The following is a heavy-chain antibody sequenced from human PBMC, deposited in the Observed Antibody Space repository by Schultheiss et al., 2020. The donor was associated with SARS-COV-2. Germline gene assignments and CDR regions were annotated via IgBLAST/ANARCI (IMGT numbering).Heavy chain of an antibody. V-gene: IGHV3-21*05. CDR3: ARGKYSSGWDYYYGMDV. D-gene: IGHD6-19*01. CDR1: GFTFSSYS. Sequence: GGSLRLSCAASGFTFSSYSMNWVRQAPGKGLEWVSYISSSSSYIYYADSVKGRFTISRDNAKNSLYLQMNSLRAEDTAVYYCARGKYSSGWDYYYGMDVWGQGTTVTVSS. J-gene: IGHJ6*02. CDR2: ISSSSSYI.